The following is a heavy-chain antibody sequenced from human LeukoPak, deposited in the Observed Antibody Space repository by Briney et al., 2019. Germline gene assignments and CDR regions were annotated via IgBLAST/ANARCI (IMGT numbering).Heavy chain of an antibody. CDR2: IYSSGST. V-gene: IGHV4-61*02. CDR1: GGSISSGSYY. CDR3: AREEDQAYYYGSGSYFEY. J-gene: IGHJ4*02. Sequence: PSETLSLTCTVSGGSISSGSYYWNWIRQPAGKGLEWIGRIYSSGSTNYNPSLKSRVTISVDTSKNQFSLKLSSVTAADTAVYYCAREEDQAYYYGSGSYFEYWGQGTLVTVSS. D-gene: IGHD3-10*01.